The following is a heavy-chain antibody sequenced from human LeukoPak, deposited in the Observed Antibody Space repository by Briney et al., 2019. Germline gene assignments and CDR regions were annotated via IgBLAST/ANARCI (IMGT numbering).Heavy chain of an antibody. D-gene: IGHD1-26*01. V-gene: IGHV3-21*01. CDR3: ARDPYSGGYGDYYYYYMDA. J-gene: IGHJ6*03. CDR1: GFDFNNYN. Sequence: KTGGSLRLSCAASGFDFNNYNMNWVRQAPGKGLEWVSSITSSGTYIYYADSVKGRFTISRDNAKNSLYLQMNSLRPEDTAVYYCARDPYSGGYGDYYYYYMDAWGKGTTVTISS. CDR2: ITSSGTYI.